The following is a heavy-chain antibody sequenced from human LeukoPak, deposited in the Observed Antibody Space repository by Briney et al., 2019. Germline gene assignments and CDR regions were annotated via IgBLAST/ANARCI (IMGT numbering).Heavy chain of an antibody. V-gene: IGHV4-34*01. D-gene: IGHD3-22*01. J-gene: IGHJ4*02. CDR1: GGSFSGYY. CDR2: INHSGST. CDR3: ARGVGSVTYDSSGFGERYYFDY. Sequence: PSETLSLTCAVYGGSFSGYYWSWIRQPPGKGLEWIGEINHSGSTNYNPSLKSRVTMSVDTSKNQFSLKLSSVTAADTAVYYCARGVGSVTYDSSGFGERYYFDYWGQGTRVTVSS.